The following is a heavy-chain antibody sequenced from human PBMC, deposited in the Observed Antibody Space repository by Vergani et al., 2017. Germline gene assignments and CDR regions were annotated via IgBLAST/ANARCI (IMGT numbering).Heavy chain of an antibody. V-gene: IGHV3-23*01. CDR1: GFTFSSHA. D-gene: IGHD5-24*01. CDR3: GRGSDNYN. J-gene: IGHJ4*02. Sequence: EVQLLQSEGAVVQPGGSLRLSCVASGFTFSSHAMSGVRQGHGQGLEWVSSTKITGDSNHYADSVKGRFTISRDNSKNTLYLQMNSLRVEDTAVYYCGRGSDNYNWGQGTLVSVSS. CDR2: TKITGDSN.